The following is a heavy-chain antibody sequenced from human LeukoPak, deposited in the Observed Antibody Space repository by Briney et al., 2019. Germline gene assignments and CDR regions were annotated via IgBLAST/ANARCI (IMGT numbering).Heavy chain of an antibody. Sequence: SETLSLTCTVPSGSISSTSYYWGWIRQPPGMWLEWIGSMYYSGSTYYNPPLKSRVTISVDTSKSQFSLKLSSVTAADTAVYYCAREMRSPRGCFDYWDQGTRVTVSS. V-gene: IGHV4-39*07. CDR2: MYYSGST. J-gene: IGHJ4*02. CDR3: AREMRSPRGCFDY. CDR1: SGSISSTSYY. D-gene: IGHD3-10*01.